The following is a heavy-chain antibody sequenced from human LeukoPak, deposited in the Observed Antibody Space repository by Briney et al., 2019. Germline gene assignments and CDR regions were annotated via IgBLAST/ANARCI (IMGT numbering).Heavy chain of an antibody. J-gene: IGHJ6*02. D-gene: IGHD6-19*01. CDR2: FDPEDGET. V-gene: IGHV1-24*01. Sequence: ASVKVSCKVSGYTLTELSMHWVRQAPGKGLEWMGGFDPEDGETIYAQKFQGRVTMTEDTSTDTAYMELSSLRSEDTAVYYCATDGGSSGWYRGLYYYYYGMDVWGQGTTVTVSS. CDR1: GYTLTELS. CDR3: ATDGGSSGWYRGLYYYYYGMDV.